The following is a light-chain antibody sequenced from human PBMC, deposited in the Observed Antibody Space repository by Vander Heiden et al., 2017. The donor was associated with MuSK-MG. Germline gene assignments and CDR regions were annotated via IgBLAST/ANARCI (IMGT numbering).Light chain of an antibody. J-gene: IGKJ4*01. Sequence: DMKMTQSPSSLSASVGDRVTFTCRASQGISHLLAWYQQKPGRVPNLLIFDASTLQSGVPSRFSGSWSGTDFTLTISGLQPEDVATYYCQNYDSPLEVTFGGGTKVEIK. CDR3: QNYDSPLEVT. V-gene: IGKV1-27*01. CDR2: DAS. CDR1: QGISHL.